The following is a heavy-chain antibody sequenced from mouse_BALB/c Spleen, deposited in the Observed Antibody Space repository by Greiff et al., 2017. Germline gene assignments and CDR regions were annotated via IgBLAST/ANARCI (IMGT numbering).Heavy chain of an antibody. CDR1: GYSITSDYA. J-gene: IGHJ4*01. CDR2: ISYSGST. D-gene: IGHD1-1*01. CDR3: ARKVDYGSSPYAMDY. V-gene: IGHV3-2*02. Sequence: VQLKESGPGLVKPSQSLSLTCTVTGYSITSDYAWNWLRQFPGNKLEWMGYISYSGSTSYNPSLKSRISITRDTSKNQFFLQLNSVTTEDTATYYCARKVDYGSSPYAMDYWGQGTSVTVSS.